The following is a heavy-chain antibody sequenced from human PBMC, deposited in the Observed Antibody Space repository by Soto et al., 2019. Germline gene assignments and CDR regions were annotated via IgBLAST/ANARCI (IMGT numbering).Heavy chain of an antibody. CDR1: GGTFSRYA. V-gene: IGHV1-69*12. D-gene: IGHD6-19*01. J-gene: IGHJ2*01. CDR2: ITPMFGTA. Sequence: QFQLVQSGAEVKKYGSSVKVSCKASGGTFSRYAISWVRQAPGQGLEWMGGITPMFGTANYAQRFQGRVTITADESTSTAYMQLSSLRSDDTAVYYCAQTLGLAVAGTGRFDLWGRGTLVTVSS. CDR3: AQTLGLAVAGTGRFDL.